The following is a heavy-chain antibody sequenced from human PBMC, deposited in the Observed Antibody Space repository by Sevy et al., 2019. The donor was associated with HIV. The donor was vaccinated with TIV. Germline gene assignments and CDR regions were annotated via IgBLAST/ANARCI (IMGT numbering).Heavy chain of an antibody. Sequence: GGSLRLSCETSGFTFSSYFINWVRQSPGKGLEWVASIGRSSSHIYYADSVKGRFTISRDNGKNSLYLQMNSLRVDETDIYYCARDKEGHGNGSFDYWGQGALVTVSS. CDR3: ARDKEGHGNGSFDY. CDR1: GFTFSSYF. CDR2: IGRSSSHI. V-gene: IGHV3-21*06. D-gene: IGHD3-10*01. J-gene: IGHJ4*02.